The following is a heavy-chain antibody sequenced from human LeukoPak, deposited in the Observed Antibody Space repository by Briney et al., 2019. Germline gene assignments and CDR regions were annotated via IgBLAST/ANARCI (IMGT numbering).Heavy chain of an antibody. Sequence: SETLSLTCTVSGGSISSYYWSWIRQPPGKGLEWIGYIYYSGSTNYNPSLKSRVTISVDTSKNQFSLKLSSVTAADTAVYYCARSYYDSSGYFGPWGQGTLVTVSS. J-gene: IGHJ5*02. CDR2: IYYSGST. CDR1: GGSISSYY. CDR3: ARSYYDSSGYFGP. V-gene: IGHV4-59*08. D-gene: IGHD3-22*01.